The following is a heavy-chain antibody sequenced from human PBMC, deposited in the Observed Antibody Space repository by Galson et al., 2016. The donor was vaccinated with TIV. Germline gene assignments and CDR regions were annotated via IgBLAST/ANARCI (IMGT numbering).Heavy chain of an antibody. CDR3: ARALDYFKSSAYSYRSDFYYYAMDA. V-gene: IGHV3-74*01. Sequence: SLRLSCAASGFTFRSYWMHWVRQAPGKGPMWVARINGDGSSSDYADSVEGRFTISRDNAKTTLSLQTNSLRAEDTAVYFCARALDYFKSSAYSYRSDFYYYAMDAWGLGTTVTVSS. CDR1: GFTFRSYW. CDR2: INGDGSSS. D-gene: IGHD2/OR15-2a*01. J-gene: IGHJ6*02.